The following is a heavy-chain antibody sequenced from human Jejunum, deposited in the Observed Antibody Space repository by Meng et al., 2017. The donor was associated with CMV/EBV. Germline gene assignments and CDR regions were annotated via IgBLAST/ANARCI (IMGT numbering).Heavy chain of an antibody. D-gene: IGHD2-15*01. J-gene: IGHJ4*02. V-gene: IGHV2-5*02. CDR2: IYGDDDK. Sequence: FSLTTSQVGVGWIRQHPGKALEWLALIYGDDDKRYSPSLKTGLTITKDTSKNQVVLTMTNMDPVDTATYYCALSYSSAGTCYSFYYWGQGTLVTVSS. CDR3: ALSYSSAGTCYSFYY. CDR1: FSLTTSQVG.